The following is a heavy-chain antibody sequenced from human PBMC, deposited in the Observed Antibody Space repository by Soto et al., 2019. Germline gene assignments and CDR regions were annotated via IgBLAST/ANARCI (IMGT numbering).Heavy chain of an antibody. Sequence: GWSLRLSCAASGFTFSDYYMSWIRQAPGKGLEWVSYISSSGSTIYYADSVKGRFTISRDNAKNSLYLQMNSLRAEDTAVYYCARVEGDSSWYLDAFDIWGQGTMVTVSS. D-gene: IGHD6-13*01. J-gene: IGHJ3*02. CDR1: GFTFSDYY. CDR3: ARVEGDSSWYLDAFDI. V-gene: IGHV3-11*01. CDR2: ISSSGSTI.